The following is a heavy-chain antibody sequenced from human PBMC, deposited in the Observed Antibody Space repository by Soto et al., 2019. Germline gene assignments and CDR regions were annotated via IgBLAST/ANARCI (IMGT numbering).Heavy chain of an antibody. J-gene: IGHJ4*02. V-gene: IGHV1-69*13. CDR1: EGTFSSYA. D-gene: IGHD3-10*01. CDR3: ARAINSRFGEFLN. CDR2: IIPIFGTA. Sequence: SGKVSCEDSEGTFSSYAISWVRQAPGQGLEWMGGIIPIFGTANYAQKFQGRVTITADESTNTAYMELSSLRSEDTAVYYCARAINSRFGEFLNCGQRPPVTV.